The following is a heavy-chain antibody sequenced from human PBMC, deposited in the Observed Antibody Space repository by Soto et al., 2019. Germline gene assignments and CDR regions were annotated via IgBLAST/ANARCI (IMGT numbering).Heavy chain of an antibody. Sequence: QVQLQESGPGLVKPSETLSLTCTVSGGSISSYYWTWIRQPPGKGLEWVGYVYYSGTTYYNPSLQSRVTVSVGTSKNQFSLKVKSVTAADTAIYYCARAGSTWRYFFDYWGQGSLVTVSS. CDR1: GGSISSYY. J-gene: IGHJ4*02. CDR3: ARAGSTWRYFFDY. V-gene: IGHV4-59*01. D-gene: IGHD6-13*01. CDR2: VYYSGTT.